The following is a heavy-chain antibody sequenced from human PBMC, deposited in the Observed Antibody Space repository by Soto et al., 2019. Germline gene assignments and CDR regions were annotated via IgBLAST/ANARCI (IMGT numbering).Heavy chain of an antibody. CDR2: ISGSGGST. V-gene: IGHV3-23*01. D-gene: IGHD6-25*01. CDR1: GFTFSSYA. Sequence: EVQLLESGGGLVQPGGSLRLSCAASGFTFSSYAMSWVRQAPGKGLEWVSAISGSGGSTYYADSVKGRFTISRDNSKNTLYLEMNSLSADDTAVYYCARVYSSGWPNWFDPWCQGTLVTVSS. CDR3: ARVYSSGWPNWFDP. J-gene: IGHJ5*02.